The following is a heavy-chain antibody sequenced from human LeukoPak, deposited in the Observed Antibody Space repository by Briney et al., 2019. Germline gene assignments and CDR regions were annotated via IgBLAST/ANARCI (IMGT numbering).Heavy chain of an antibody. D-gene: IGHD2-15*01. Sequence: GGSLRLSCAASGFTFSNAWMSWVRQAPGKGLEWVGRIKSKTDGGTTDYAAPVKGRFTISRDDSKNTLYLEMNSLKTEDTAVYYCRLPLCSGGSCYSLDAFDIWGQGTMVTVSS. J-gene: IGHJ3*02. CDR2: IKSKTDGGTT. CDR1: GFTFSNAW. CDR3: RLPLCSGGSCYSLDAFDI. V-gene: IGHV3-15*01.